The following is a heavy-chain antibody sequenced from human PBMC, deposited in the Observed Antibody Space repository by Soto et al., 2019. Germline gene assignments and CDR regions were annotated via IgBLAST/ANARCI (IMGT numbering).Heavy chain of an antibody. CDR1: GFTFTSCA. Sequence: SLKVSCKASGFTFTSCAVQWVRQARGQRLEWIGWIVVGSGNTNYAQKFQERVTITRDMSTSTAYMELSSLRSEDTAVYYCAALCGGDCSYYFDYWGQGTLVTVSS. V-gene: IGHV1-58*01. J-gene: IGHJ4*02. D-gene: IGHD2-21*02. CDR2: IVVGSGNT. CDR3: AALCGGDCSYYFDY.